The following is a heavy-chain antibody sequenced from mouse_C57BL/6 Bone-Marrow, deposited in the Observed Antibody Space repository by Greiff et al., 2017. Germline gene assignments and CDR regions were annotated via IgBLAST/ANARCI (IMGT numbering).Heavy chain of an antibody. D-gene: IGHD1-1*01. V-gene: IGHV1-64*01. J-gene: IGHJ4*01. Sequence: QVQLQPPGAELVKPGASVKLSCKASGYTFTSYWMHWVKQRPGQGLEWIGMIHPNSGSTNYNEKFKSKATLTVDKSSSTAYMQLSSLTSEDSAVYYCARGYYGTYYYAMDYWGQGTSVTVSS. CDR1: GYTFTSYW. CDR3: ARGYYGTYYYAMDY. CDR2: IHPNSGST.